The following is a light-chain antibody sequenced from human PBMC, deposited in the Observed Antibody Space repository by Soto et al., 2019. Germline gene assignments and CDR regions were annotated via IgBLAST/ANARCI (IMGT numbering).Light chain of an antibody. V-gene: IGKV3-20*01. CDR1: QSVSSSF. CDR3: QPYGSSPLT. Sequence: EIVLTQSPGTLSLSPGERATLSCRASQSVSSSFLAWYQQKPGQAPRLLIYGASSRATGIPDRFSGSVSGTEFTLTISRMEPEDVAVYYCQPYGSSPLTFGGGTKVEIK. J-gene: IGKJ4*01. CDR2: GAS.